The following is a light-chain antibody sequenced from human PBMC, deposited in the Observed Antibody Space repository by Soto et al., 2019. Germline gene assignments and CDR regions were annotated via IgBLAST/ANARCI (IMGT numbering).Light chain of an antibody. V-gene: IGLV2-14*01. CDR1: SSDVADYKY. CDR3: SSYTSTNIVV. J-gene: IGLJ2*01. CDR2: EVT. Sequence: QSALTQPASVSGSPGQSITISCTGTSSDVADYKYVSWYQQNPGKVPKLIIYEVTNRPSGVSNRFSGSKSGNTASLTISGLQAEDEADYYCSSYTSTNIVVFGGGTQLTVL.